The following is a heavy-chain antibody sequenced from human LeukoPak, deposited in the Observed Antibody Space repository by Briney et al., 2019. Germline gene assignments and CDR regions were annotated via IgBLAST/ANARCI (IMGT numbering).Heavy chain of an antibody. Sequence: SETLSLTCTVSGGSISSYYWSWIRQPPGKGLEWIGYIYYSGSTNYNPSLKSRVTISVDTSKNQFSLKLSSVTAADTAVYYCARVLAYYDFWSGYSYYFDCWGQGTLVTVSS. J-gene: IGHJ4*02. D-gene: IGHD3-3*01. CDR1: GGSISSYY. V-gene: IGHV4-59*01. CDR2: IYYSGST. CDR3: ARVLAYYDFWSGYSYYFDC.